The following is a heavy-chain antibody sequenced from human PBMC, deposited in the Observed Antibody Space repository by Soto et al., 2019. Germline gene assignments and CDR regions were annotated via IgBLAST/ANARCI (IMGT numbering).Heavy chain of an antibody. Sequence: QVQLVQSGAEVKKPGSSVKVSCKASGGTFSSYAISWVRQAPGQGLEWMGGIIPIFGTANYAQKFQGRVTITADESTSTAYMELSSLRSEDTAVYYCARDRLSLRDGYNWDYFDYWGQGTLVTVSS. CDR3: ARDRLSLRDGYNWDYFDY. CDR1: GGTFSSYA. V-gene: IGHV1-69*12. CDR2: IIPIFGTA. D-gene: IGHD5-12*01. J-gene: IGHJ4*02.